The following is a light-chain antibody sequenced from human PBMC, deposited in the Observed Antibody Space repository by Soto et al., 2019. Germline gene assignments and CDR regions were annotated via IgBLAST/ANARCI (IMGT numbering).Light chain of an antibody. CDR2: AAS. J-gene: IGKJ1*01. CDR3: HQYGNSPWT. Sequence: EVVLTQSPDTLSLSPGEGATLSCRASQSSFDTYLAWFQQKPGQAPRLLIYAASTRATGIPDRFSGSRSGTDFTLTISRLAPEDAAVYYCHQYGNSPWTLGQGTKVEI. CDR1: QSSFDTY. V-gene: IGKV3-20*01.